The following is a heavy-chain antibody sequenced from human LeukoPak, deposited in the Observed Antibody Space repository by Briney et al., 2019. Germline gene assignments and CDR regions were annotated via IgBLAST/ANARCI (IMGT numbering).Heavy chain of an antibody. V-gene: IGHV4-38-2*02. CDR3: AREASPLDY. CDR2: ISHSGRT. CDR1: GYSISSGYY. J-gene: IGHJ4*02. Sequence: PSETLSLTCTVSGYSISSGYYWGWIRQPPGKGLEWIGNISHSGRTYYNPSLKGRVTISVATSKNQFSLRLRSLTAADTAVYYCAREASPLDYWGQGTLVTVSS.